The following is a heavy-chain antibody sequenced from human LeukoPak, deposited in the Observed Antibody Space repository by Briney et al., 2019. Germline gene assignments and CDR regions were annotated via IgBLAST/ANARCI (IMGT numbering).Heavy chain of an antibody. Sequence: GASVKVSCKASGGTFSSYAISWVRQAPGQGLEWMGGIIPIFGTTNYAQKFQGRVTITADESTSTAYMEVSSLRSEDTAVYYCARAMFWSGLTGYYYYYMDVWGKGTTVTVSS. CDR1: GGTFSSYA. D-gene: IGHD3-3*01. V-gene: IGHV1-69*13. J-gene: IGHJ6*03. CDR3: ARAMFWSGLTGYYYYYMDV. CDR2: IIPIFGTT.